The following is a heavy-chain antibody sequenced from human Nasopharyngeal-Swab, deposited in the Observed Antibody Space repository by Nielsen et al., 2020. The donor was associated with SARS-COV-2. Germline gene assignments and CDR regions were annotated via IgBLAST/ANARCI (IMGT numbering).Heavy chain of an antibody. Sequence: SETLSLTCTVSGGSISSGGYYWSWIRQHPGKGLEWIGYIYYSGSTHYNPSLKSRVTISVDTSKNQFSLKLSSVTAADTAVYYCARAGDFWSGWSANYYMDVWGKGTTVTVSS. J-gene: IGHJ6*03. CDR3: ARAGDFWSGWSANYYMDV. D-gene: IGHD3-3*01. CDR2: IYYSGST. CDR1: GGSISSGGYY. V-gene: IGHV4-31*03.